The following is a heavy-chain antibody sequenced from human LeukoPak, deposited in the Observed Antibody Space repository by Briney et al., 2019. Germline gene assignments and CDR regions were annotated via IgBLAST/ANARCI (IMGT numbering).Heavy chain of an antibody. CDR3: ARRGRITIFGVVPDDAFDI. Sequence: SETLSLTCAVYGGSFSGYYWSWIRQPPGKGLEWIGEINNSGSTNYNPSLKSRVTISVDTSKNQFSLKLSSVTAADTAVYYCARRGRITIFGVVPDDAFDIWGQGTMVTVSS. CDR2: INNSGST. CDR1: GGSFSGYY. D-gene: IGHD3-3*01. J-gene: IGHJ3*02. V-gene: IGHV4-34*01.